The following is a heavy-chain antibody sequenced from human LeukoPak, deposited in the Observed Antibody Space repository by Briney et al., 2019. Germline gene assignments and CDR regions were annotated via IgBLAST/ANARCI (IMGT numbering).Heavy chain of an antibody. V-gene: IGHV3-11*01. Sequence: GGSLRLSCAASGFTFSDYYMSWIRQAPGKGLEWVSYISSSGSTIYYADSVKGRFTISRDNAKNSLYLQMNSLRAEDTAVYYCARDRGYDVYYYYGMDVWGQGTTVTVSS. CDR2: ISSSGSTI. D-gene: IGHD5-12*01. CDR3: ARDRGYDVYYYYGMDV. CDR1: GFTFSDYY. J-gene: IGHJ6*02.